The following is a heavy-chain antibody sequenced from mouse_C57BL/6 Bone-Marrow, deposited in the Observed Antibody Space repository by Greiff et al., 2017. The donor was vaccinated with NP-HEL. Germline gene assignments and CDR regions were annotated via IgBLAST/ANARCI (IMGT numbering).Heavy chain of an antibody. CDR1: GYTFTDYE. D-gene: IGHD1-1*01. J-gene: IGHJ1*03. V-gene: IGHV1-15*01. Sequence: QVQLQQSGAELVRPGASVTLSCKASGYTFTDYEMHWVKQTPVHGLEWIGAIDPETGGTAYNQKFKGKAILTADKSSSTAYMELRSLTSEDSAVDYCTRLYYYGWWYFDVGGTGTAVTVSA. CDR2: IDPETGGT. CDR3: TRLYYYGWWYFDV.